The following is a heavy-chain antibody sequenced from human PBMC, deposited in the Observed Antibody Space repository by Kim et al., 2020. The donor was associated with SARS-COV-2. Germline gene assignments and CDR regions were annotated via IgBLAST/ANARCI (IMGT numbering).Heavy chain of an antibody. Sequence: SVKVSCKASGGTFSSYAISWVRQAPGQGLEWMGGIIPIFGTANYAQKFQGRVTITADESTSTAYMELSRLRSEDTAVYYCARGRYYYDSSGYHTTPPRAPPDYYYYYGMDVWGQGTTVTVSS. CDR2: IIPIFGTA. CDR3: ARGRYYYDSSGYHTTPPRAPPDYYYYYGMDV. CDR1: GGTFSSYA. V-gene: IGHV1-69*13. D-gene: IGHD3-22*01. J-gene: IGHJ6*02.